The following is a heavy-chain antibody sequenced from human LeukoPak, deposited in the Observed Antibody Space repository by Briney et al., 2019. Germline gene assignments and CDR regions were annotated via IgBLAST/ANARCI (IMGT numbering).Heavy chain of an antibody. CDR1: GFTFSSYA. V-gene: IGHV3-23*01. D-gene: IGHD3-22*01. Sequence: GGSLRLSCAASGFTFSSYAMSWVRQAPGKGLEWVSAISGSGGSTYYADSVKGRFTISRDNSKNTLYLQMNSLRAEDTAVYYCAKLPKPPQNYDSSGSVYHWGQGTLVTVSS. J-gene: IGHJ5*02. CDR2: ISGSGGST. CDR3: AKLPKPPQNYDSSGSVYH.